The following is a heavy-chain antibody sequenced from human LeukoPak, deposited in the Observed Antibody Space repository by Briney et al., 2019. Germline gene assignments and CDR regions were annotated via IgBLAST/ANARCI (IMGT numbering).Heavy chain of an antibody. CDR3: ARSFDRRDGCNSDAFDI. V-gene: IGHV4-59*01. CDR1: GGSISSYY. Sequence: PSETLSLTCTVSGGSISSYYWSWIRQPPGKGLEWIGYIYYSGSTNYNPSLKSRVTISVDTSKNQFSLKLSSVTAADTAVYYCARSFDRRDGCNSDAFDIWGQGTMVTVSS. D-gene: IGHD5-24*01. J-gene: IGHJ3*02. CDR2: IYYSGST.